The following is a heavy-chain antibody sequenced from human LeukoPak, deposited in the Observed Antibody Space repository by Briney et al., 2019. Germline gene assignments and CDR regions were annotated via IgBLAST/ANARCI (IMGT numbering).Heavy chain of an antibody. CDR1: GGTFSSYA. Sequence: ASVKVSCKASGGTFSSYAISWVRQAPGQGLEWMGGIIPIFGTANYAQKFQGRITMTRDTSTSTVYMELSSLRFEDTAVYHCARDSTGWSVDYWGQGTLVTVSS. V-gene: IGHV1-69*05. D-gene: IGHD6-19*01. CDR2: IIPIFGTA. J-gene: IGHJ4*02. CDR3: ARDSTGWSVDY.